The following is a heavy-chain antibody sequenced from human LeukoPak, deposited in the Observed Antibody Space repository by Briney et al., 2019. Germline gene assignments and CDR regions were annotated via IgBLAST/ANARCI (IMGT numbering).Heavy chain of an antibody. Sequence: GGSLRLSCAASGFTFSSYGMHWVRQAPGKGLEWVSSLSRSGDSTYYADSVKGRFTISRDNTGNTLYLQLSSLRVEDTAVYYCAKVVGNYNFLTGYYKTYYFDHWGQGTLVTVSS. CDR3: AKVVGNYNFLTGYYKTYYFDH. J-gene: IGHJ4*02. CDR2: LSRSGDST. V-gene: IGHV3-23*01. CDR1: GFTFSSYG. D-gene: IGHD3-9*01.